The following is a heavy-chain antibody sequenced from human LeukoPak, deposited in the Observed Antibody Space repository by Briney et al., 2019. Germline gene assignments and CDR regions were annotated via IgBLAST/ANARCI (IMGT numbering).Heavy chain of an antibody. CDR3: ARDRKIGSGYYYGMDV. J-gene: IGHJ6*02. CDR1: GFTVSSNY. V-gene: IGHV3-53*04. Sequence: GRSLRLSCAASGFTVSSNYTSWVRQAPGKGLEWVSVIYSGGSTYYADSVKGRFTISRHNSKNTLYLQMNSLRAEDTAVYYCARDRKIGSGYYYGMDVWGQGTTVTVSS. CDR2: IYSGGST. D-gene: IGHD3-22*01.